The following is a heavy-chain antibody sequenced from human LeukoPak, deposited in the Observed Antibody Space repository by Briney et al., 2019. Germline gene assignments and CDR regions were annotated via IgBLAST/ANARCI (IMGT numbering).Heavy chain of an antibody. CDR2: IYYSGST. J-gene: IGHJ4*02. Sequence: SETLSLTCTVSGGPISSSSYYWGWIRQPPGKGLEWIGSIYYSGSTYYNPSLKSRVTISVDTSKNQFSLKLSSVTAADTAVYYCARFAYDLYYFDYWGQGTLVTVSS. V-gene: IGHV4-39*01. D-gene: IGHD5-12*01. CDR1: GGPISSSSYY. CDR3: ARFAYDLYYFDY.